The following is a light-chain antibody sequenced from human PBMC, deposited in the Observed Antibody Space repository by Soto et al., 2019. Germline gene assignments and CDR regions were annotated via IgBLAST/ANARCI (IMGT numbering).Light chain of an antibody. CDR1: QSVSSSH. CDR3: QQYGASPWT. Sequence: EVELTQSPGTLSLSPGERATLSCRASQSVSSSHLACYQQKRGQAPRLLIYDTSTRATGIPDRFSGSGSGTDCTLTISRLEPDDFAVYHCQQYGASPWTFGQGTKVEVK. CDR2: DTS. V-gene: IGKV3-20*01. J-gene: IGKJ1*01.